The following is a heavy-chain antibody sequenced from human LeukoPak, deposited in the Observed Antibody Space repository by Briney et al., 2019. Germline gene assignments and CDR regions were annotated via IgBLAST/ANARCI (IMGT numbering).Heavy chain of an antibody. CDR1: GFTFSSYE. CDR3: ARSYCSGGSCYLGY. J-gene: IGHJ4*02. D-gene: IGHD2-15*01. V-gene: IGHV3-48*03. CDR2: ISSSGSTI. Sequence: GGSLRLSCAASGFTFSSYEMNWVRQAPGKGLEWVSYISSSGSTINYADSVKGRFTISRDNAKNSLYLQMNSLRAEDTAVYYCARSYCSGGSCYLGYWGQGTLVTVSS.